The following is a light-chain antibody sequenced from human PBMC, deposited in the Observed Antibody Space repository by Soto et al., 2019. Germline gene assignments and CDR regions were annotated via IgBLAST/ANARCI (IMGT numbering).Light chain of an antibody. CDR1: QSVSSY. V-gene: IGKV3-11*01. J-gene: IGKJ4*01. CDR2: DAS. CDR3: QQRYNWPLT. Sequence: DIVLTQAPATLSLSPGEGATLSCRASQSVSSYLAWHQQKPGEAPRLLIYDASRRATGIPARFGGSGSGTDFTLPISSIESEDFGGYHCQQRYNWPLTFGGGTKVDIK.